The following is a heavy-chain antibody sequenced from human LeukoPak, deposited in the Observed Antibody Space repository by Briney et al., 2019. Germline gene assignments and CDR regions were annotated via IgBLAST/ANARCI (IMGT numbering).Heavy chain of an antibody. CDR3: AKPRSRNMITFGGVENWFDP. CDR2: ITGSADKT. CDR1: GFTFSSYG. J-gene: IGHJ5*02. D-gene: IGHD3-16*01. Sequence: GGSLRLSCAASGFTFSSYGMSWVRQAPGKGLEWVSSITGSADKTYYADSVKGRFTISRDNSKNTLYLQMNSLRAEDTAVYYCAKPRSRNMITFGGVENWFDPWGQGTLVTVSS. V-gene: IGHV3-23*01.